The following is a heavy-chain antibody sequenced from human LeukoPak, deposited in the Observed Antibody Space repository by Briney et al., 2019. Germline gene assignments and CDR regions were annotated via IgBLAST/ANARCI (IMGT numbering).Heavy chain of an antibody. J-gene: IGHJ4*02. CDR2: IYPADSDT. D-gene: IGHD6-13*01. CDR1: VYSFTSYW. CDR3: ARHNRFGITAAGSLDF. V-gene: IGHV5-51*01. Sequence: GESLKISCKGSVYSFTSYWIGWVRQMPGKGLEWMGTIYPADSDTRYSPSFQGQVTISADKSITTAYLQWSSLKASDSTMYYCARHNRFGITAAGSLDFWGQGTLVTVSS.